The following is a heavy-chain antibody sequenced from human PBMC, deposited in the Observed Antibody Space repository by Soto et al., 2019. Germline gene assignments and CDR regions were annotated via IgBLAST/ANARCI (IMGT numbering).Heavy chain of an antibody. CDR1: GFTFNVYG. J-gene: IGHJ6*02. CDR2: LIPIYDEP. CDR3: ARVRDPHLDHYGLDV. V-gene: IGHV1-69*06. Sequence: QVQLVQSGAEVKNPGSSVKVSCKTSGFTFNVYGLHWVRQAPGQGLEWMGGLIPIYDEPYYAKKLQGRVTISADKSTTTVHLELISLRSDDTAVYFCARVRDPHLDHYGLDVWGQVTTVTVS.